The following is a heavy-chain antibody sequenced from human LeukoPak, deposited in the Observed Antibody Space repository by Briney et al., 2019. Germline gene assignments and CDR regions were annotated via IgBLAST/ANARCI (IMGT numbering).Heavy chain of an antibody. V-gene: IGHV6-1*01. Sequence: SQTLSLTCAISGDSVSRSSAAWNWIRQSPSRGLEWLGRTYYRSKWSNDYAVSVKGRITINPDTSKNQFSLKLSSVTAADTAVYYCAMSSMIVSDWYFDLWGRGTLVTVSS. D-gene: IGHD3-22*01. CDR3: AMSSMIVSDWYFDL. CDR1: GDSVSRSSAA. CDR2: TYYRSKWSN. J-gene: IGHJ2*01.